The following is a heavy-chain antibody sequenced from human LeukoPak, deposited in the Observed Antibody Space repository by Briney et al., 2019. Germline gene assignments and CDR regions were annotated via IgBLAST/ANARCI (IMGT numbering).Heavy chain of an antibody. CDR2: IKQDGSEK. CDR3: ASLSGYFPPHFDY. J-gene: IGHJ4*02. CDR1: GFTFSSYW. Sequence: GGSLGLSCAASGFTFSSYWMSWVRQAPGKGLEWVANIKQDGSEKYYVDSVKGRFTISRDNAKNSLYLQMNSLRAEDTAVYYCASLSGYFPPHFDYWGQGTLVTVSS. D-gene: IGHD3-22*01. V-gene: IGHV3-7*01.